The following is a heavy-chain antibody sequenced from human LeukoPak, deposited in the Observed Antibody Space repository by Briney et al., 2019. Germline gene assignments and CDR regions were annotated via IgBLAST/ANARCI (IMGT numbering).Heavy chain of an antibody. D-gene: IGHD3-10*01. CDR2: IYYSGST. Sequence: SETLSLTCTVSGGSISGSSYYWGWIRQPPGKGLEWIGSIYYSGSTYYNPSLKSRVTISVDTSKNQFSLKLSSVTAADTAVYYCAREGAYYYGSGSYFLYMDVWGKGTTVTISS. J-gene: IGHJ6*03. CDR3: AREGAYYYGSGSYFLYMDV. CDR1: GGSISGSSYY. V-gene: IGHV4-39*07.